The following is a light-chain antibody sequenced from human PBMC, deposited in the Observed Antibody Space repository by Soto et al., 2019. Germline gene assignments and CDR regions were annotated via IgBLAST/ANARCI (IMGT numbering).Light chain of an antibody. V-gene: IGKV3-15*01. J-gene: IGKJ1*01. CDR3: QQYNNWPRT. Sequence: EIVMTQSPATLSVSPGERATLSCRASQSVTGNLAWYQQKPGQAPRLLIYGASTRATGIPARFSGSGSGTEFTLTISSLQSEDFAVYYCQQYNNWPRTFGQGTKVEIK. CDR2: GAS. CDR1: QSVTGN.